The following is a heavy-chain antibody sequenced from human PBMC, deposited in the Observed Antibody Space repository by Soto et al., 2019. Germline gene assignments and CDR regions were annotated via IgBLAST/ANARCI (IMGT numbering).Heavy chain of an antibody. CDR1: GFTFSSYA. D-gene: IGHD3-22*01. Sequence: GGSLRLSCSASGFTFSSYAMHWVRQAPGKGLEYVSAISSNGGSTYYADSVKGRFTISRDNSKNTLYLQMSSLRAEDTAVYYCVKALDYYDSSGYSTYYFDYWGQGTLVTVSS. CDR2: ISSNGGST. V-gene: IGHV3-64D*08. J-gene: IGHJ4*02. CDR3: VKALDYYDSSGYSTYYFDY.